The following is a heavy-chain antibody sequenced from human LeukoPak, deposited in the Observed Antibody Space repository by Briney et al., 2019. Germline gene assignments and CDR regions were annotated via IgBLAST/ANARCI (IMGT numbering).Heavy chain of an antibody. V-gene: IGHV4-59*01. CDR3: ARATVRGVIIGSDAFDI. CDR1: GGSISSYY. CDR2: IYYSGST. Sequence: PSETLSLTCTVSGGSISSYYWSWIRQPPGKGLEWIGYIYYSGSTNYNPSHKSRVTISVDTSKNQFSLKLSSVTAADTAVYYCARATVRGVIIGSDAFDIWGQGTMVTVSS. D-gene: IGHD3-10*01. J-gene: IGHJ3*02.